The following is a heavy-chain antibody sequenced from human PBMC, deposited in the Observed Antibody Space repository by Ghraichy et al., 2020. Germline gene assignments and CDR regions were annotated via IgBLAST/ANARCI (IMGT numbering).Heavy chain of an antibody. CDR3: ARPSNAGREFEFDY. V-gene: IGHV4-59*08. CDR1: GGSISGYN. J-gene: IGHJ4*02. CDR2: IRYNGFI. Sequence: SETLSLTCTVSGGSISGYNWNWIRQSPGKGLEWIGYIRYNGFINYSPSLKNRVTMSVDTSKNQFSLSLTSVTAADTAVYSCARPSNAGREFEFDYWGQGILVTVSS. D-gene: IGHD4/OR15-4a*01.